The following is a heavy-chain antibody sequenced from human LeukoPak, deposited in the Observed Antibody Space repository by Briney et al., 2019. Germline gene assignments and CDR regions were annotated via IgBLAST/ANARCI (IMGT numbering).Heavy chain of an antibody. CDR2: INSDGSSP. D-gene: IGHD3-10*01. CDR1: GYTFSNYW. V-gene: IGHV3-74*01. Sequence: GGSLRLSCAASGYTFSNYWMHWVRQAPGKGLVWVARINSDGSSPIYADSVRGRFTISRDNANNTLYLQMNSLRAEDTAVYYCAKDWDLWFGELSPWGQGTLVTVSS. CDR3: AKDWDLWFGELSP. J-gene: IGHJ5*02.